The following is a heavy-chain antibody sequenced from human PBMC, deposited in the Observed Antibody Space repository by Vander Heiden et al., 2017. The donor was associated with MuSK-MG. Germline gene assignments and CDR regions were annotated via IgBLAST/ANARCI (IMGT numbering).Heavy chain of an antibody. CDR3: ARHNYYGSGTRGYFDY. CDR1: GASISSYY. CDR2: IYYSGST. V-gene: IGHV4-59*01. Sequence: QVQLQASGPGLVKPSETLSLTCTVSGASISSYYWSWIRQPPGKGLEWIGYIYYSGSTNYNPSLKSRVTISVDTSKNQFSLKLSSVTAADTAVYYCARHNYYGSGTRGYFDYWGQGTLVTVSS. J-gene: IGHJ4*02. D-gene: IGHD3-10*01.